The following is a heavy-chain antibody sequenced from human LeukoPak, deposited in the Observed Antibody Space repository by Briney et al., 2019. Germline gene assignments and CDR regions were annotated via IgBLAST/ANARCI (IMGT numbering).Heavy chain of an antibody. CDR1: GGSISSYY. CDR3: ARSRYNDLQGGYSGGYYYMDV. CDR2: ISHSGSY. Sequence: PSETLSLTCTVSGGSISSYYWSWIRQSPGRGLEWIGYISHSGSYNYNPSLKSRVTISLETPKNRFSLELSSVTDADTAVYYCARSRYNDLQGGYSGGYYYMDVWGKGTTVIVSS. V-gene: IGHV4-59*01. J-gene: IGHJ6*03. D-gene: IGHD3-3*01.